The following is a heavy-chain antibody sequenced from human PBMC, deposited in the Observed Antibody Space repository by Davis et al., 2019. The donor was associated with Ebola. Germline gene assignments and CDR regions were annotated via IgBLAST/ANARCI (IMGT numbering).Heavy chain of an antibody. V-gene: IGHV3-33*03. Sequence: GGSLRLSCAASGFTFSSYGMHWVRQAPGKGLEWVAVIWYDGSNKYYADSVKGRFTISRDNAKNSLYLQMNSLRAEDTALYYCAKSRAAYYYYYGMDVWGQGTTVTVSS. J-gene: IGHJ6*02. D-gene: IGHD6-6*01. CDR2: IWYDGSNK. CDR1: GFTFSSYG. CDR3: AKSRAAYYYYYGMDV.